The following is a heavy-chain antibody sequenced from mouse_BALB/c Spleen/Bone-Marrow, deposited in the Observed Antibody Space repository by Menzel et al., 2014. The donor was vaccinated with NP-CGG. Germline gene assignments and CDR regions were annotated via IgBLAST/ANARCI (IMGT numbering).Heavy chain of an antibody. J-gene: IGHJ3*01. Sequence: VQLQQSGAELVKPGASVKLSCTASGFNIKDTYMHWVKQRPEQGLEWIGRIDPANGNTKYDPKFQGKATITADTSSNTAYLQLSSLTSEDTAVYYCARYNYRSSQFAYWGQGTLVTVSA. CDR2: IDPANGNT. CDR1: GFNIKDTY. V-gene: IGHV14-3*02. D-gene: IGHD1-1*01. CDR3: ARYNYRSSQFAY.